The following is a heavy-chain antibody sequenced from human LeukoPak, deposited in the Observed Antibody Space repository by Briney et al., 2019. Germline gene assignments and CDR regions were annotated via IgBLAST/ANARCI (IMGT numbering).Heavy chain of an antibody. V-gene: IGHV3-23*01. CDR3: AELGITMIGGV. CDR1: GFTFSTYG. Sequence: GETLRLSCAASGFTFSTYGMTWVRQAPGKGLERVSGISGSGDNTWYADSVKGRFTISRDNAKNSLYLQMNSLRAEDTAVYYCAELGITMIGGVWGKGTTVTISS. D-gene: IGHD3-10*02. J-gene: IGHJ6*04. CDR2: ISGSGDNT.